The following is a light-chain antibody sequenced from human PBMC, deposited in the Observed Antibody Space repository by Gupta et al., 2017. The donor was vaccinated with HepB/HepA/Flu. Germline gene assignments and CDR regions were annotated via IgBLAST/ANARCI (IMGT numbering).Light chain of an antibody. CDR3: AAWDDSRSGVL. Sequence: QSVLTQPPSASGTPGQRVTISCSGSSSNIGSNYVYWYQQLPGTAPKLLIYRNNYRPSGVPDRFSGSKSGTSASLAISGLRAEDEATYRCAAWDDSRSGVLFAGGTKLTVL. J-gene: IGLJ2*01. CDR1: SSNIGSNY. CDR2: RNN. V-gene: IGLV1-47*01.